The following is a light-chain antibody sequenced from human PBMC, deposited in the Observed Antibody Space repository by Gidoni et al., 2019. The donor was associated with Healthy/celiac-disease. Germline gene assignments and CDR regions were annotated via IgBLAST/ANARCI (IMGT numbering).Light chain of an antibody. J-gene: IGKJ2*01. CDR3: QQYGSSPMYT. CDR2: GAS. Sequence: EIVLTQSPGTLSLSPGESDTLSCRASPSVSSSYLAWYQQKPGQAPRRLIYGASSRATGIPDRVSGSGSGTDFTLTISRLEPEDFAVYYCQQYGSSPMYTFGQGTKLEIK. CDR1: PSVSSSY. V-gene: IGKV3-20*01.